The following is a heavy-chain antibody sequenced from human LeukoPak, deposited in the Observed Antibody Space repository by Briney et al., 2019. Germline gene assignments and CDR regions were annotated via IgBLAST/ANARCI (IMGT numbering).Heavy chain of an antibody. CDR2: ISGSGGST. V-gene: IGHV3-23*01. J-gene: IGHJ4*02. CDR3: ARLDSRATDY. CDR1: GFTFSNYA. Sequence: GGSLRLSCAASGFTFSNYAMNWVRQAPGKGLEWVSDISGSGGSTYYADSVKGRFTISRDNSKNTLYLQMNSLRAEDTAVYYCARLDSRATDYWGQGTLVTVSS. D-gene: IGHD3-22*01.